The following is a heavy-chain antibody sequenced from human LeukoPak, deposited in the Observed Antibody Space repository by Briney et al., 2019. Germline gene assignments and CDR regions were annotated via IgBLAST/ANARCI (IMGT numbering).Heavy chain of an antibody. CDR2: ISSSSSYI. CDR1: GFTFSSYS. CDR3: ARDYCSSTSRYIPPNYGMDV. J-gene: IGHJ6*02. D-gene: IGHD2-2*02. Sequence: GGSLRLSCAASGFTFSSYSMNWVRQAPGKGLEWVSSISSSSSYIYYADSVKGRFTISRDNAKNSLYLQMNSLRAEDTAVYYCARDYCSSTSRYIPPNYGMDVWGQGTTVTVSS. V-gene: IGHV3-21*01.